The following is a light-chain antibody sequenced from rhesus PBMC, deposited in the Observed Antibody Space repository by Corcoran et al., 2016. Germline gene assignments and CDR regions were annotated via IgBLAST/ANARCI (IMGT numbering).Light chain of an antibody. J-gene: IGLJ1*01. CDR3: CSYTTSSTFI. CDR2: GVP. Sequence: QSVPTQPPSVSGSPGQSVTISCTGTNSDIGNYNYVSWYQQHPDKAPKLIIYGVPDRPSVVSDRFSGSKSGNTASLTISGLQAEDEADYYCCSYTTSSTFIFGAGTRLTVL. CDR1: NSDIGNYNY. V-gene: IGLV2S7*01.